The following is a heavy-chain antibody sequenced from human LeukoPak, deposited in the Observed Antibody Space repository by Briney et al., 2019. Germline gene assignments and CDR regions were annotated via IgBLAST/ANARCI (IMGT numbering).Heavy chain of an antibody. Sequence: ASVKVSCKASGYTFTSYDINWVRQATGQGLEWMGWMNPNSGNTGYAQKFQGRVTITRNTSISTAYMELSSLRSEDTAVYHCARVGVLDCSSTSCYHYYYYMDVWGKGTTVTVSS. V-gene: IGHV1-8*03. CDR2: MNPNSGNT. CDR1: GYTFTSYD. CDR3: ARVGVLDCSSTSCYHYYYYMDV. J-gene: IGHJ6*03. D-gene: IGHD2-2*01.